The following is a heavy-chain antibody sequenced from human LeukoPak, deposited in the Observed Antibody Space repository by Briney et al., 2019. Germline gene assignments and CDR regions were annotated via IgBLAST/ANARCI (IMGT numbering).Heavy chain of an antibody. D-gene: IGHD3-10*01. V-gene: IGHV4-39*07. CDR2: IYSSGST. Sequence: SDTLSLTCSVSGASIRSGSNYGAWIRQPPGKTLEWIGSIYSSGSTYYKSSLQSRVIIIIDTPKNHFSLTLSSVTAADTAVYYCAGSDGYGLVDIWGQGTMVTASS. CDR3: AGSDGYGLVDI. CDR1: GASIRSGSNY. J-gene: IGHJ3*02.